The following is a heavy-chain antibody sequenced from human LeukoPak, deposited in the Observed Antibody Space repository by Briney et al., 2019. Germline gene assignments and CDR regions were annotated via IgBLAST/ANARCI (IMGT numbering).Heavy chain of an antibody. CDR3: AKPAYCGGDCSTFYFDY. J-gene: IGHJ4*02. CDR1: GFTVSSNY. CDR2: IYSGGST. Sequence: PGGSLRLSCAASGFTVSSNYMSWVRQAPGKGLEWVSVIYSGGSTFYADSVKGRFSISRDNSKNTLYLQMNSLRAEDTAVYYCAKPAYCGGDCSTFYFDYWGQGALVTVSS. D-gene: IGHD2-21*02. V-gene: IGHV3-53*01.